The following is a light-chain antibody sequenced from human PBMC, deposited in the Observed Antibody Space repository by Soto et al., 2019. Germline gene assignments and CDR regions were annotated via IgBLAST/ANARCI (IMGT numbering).Light chain of an antibody. CDR2: GAS. CDR3: QQYSDWPRT. V-gene: IGKV3-15*01. CDR1: QSVSSN. J-gene: IGKJ1*01. Sequence: ILMTQSPATLSVSPGERATLSCRASQSVSSNLAWYQQKPGQGPRLLIYGASTRATGIPARFSGSGSGTEFTLTISSLQSEDFAVYFCQQYSDWPRTFGQGTKVEIK.